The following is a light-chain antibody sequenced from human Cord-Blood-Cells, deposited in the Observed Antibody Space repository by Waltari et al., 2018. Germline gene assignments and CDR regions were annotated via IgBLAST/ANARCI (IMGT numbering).Light chain of an antibody. Sequence: DIVMTQSPDSLAVSLGERATINCKSSQSVLYSPNNKNYLAWYQQKPGQPPKLLIYWASTPDSGVPDRDSGSGSGSECTLTISSLQAQDVAVYFCQQYYSTLALTFGGGTKVEIK. CDR3: QQYYSTLALT. CDR2: WAS. V-gene: IGKV4-1*01. CDR1: QSVLYSPNNKNY. J-gene: IGKJ4*01.